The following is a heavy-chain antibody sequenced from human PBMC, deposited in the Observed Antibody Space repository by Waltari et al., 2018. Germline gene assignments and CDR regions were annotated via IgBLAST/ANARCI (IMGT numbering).Heavy chain of an antibody. V-gene: IGHV1-69-2*01. CDR1: GYTFTDYY. D-gene: IGHD3-9*01. J-gene: IGHJ4*02. Sequence: EVQLVQSGAEVKKPGATVKISCKVSGYTFTDYYMHWVQQAPGKGLEWMGLVYPEDGETIYAEKFKGRVTITADRSTDTAYMELSSLRSEDTAVYYCATAGRYYDILTGPRWGQGTLVTVSS. CDR3: ATAGRYYDILTGPR. CDR2: VYPEDGET.